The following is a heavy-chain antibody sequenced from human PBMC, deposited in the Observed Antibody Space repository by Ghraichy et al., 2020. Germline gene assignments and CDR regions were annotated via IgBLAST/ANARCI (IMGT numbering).Heavy chain of an antibody. CDR1: GFIFNNYG. D-gene: IGHD3-10*01. Sequence: GGSLRLSCVVSGFIFNNYGMHWVRQAPGKGLQWVAVISYDGKYKYFGDSVKGRFTISRDNSNKTLYLEMNNLRAEDTAVYYCAKDSAYYYGSGIWPGRYYMDGWGKGTTVTVSS. CDR2: ISYDGKYK. CDR3: AKDSAYYYGSGIWPGRYYMDG. J-gene: IGHJ6*03. V-gene: IGHV3-30*18.